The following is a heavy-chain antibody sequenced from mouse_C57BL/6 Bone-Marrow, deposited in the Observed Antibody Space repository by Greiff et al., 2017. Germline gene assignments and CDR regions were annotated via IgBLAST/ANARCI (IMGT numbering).Heavy chain of an antibody. V-gene: IGHV5-17*01. J-gene: IGHJ1*03. D-gene: IGHD1-1*01. CDR3: AFYGSRNWYFDV. CDR2: ISSGSSTI. Sequence: VQLKQSGGGLVKPGGSLKLSCAASGFTFSDYGMHWVRQAPEKGLEWVAYISSGSSTIYYADTVKGRFTISRDNAKNTLFLQMTSLRSEDTAMYYCAFYGSRNWYFDVWGTGTTVTFSS. CDR1: GFTFSDYG.